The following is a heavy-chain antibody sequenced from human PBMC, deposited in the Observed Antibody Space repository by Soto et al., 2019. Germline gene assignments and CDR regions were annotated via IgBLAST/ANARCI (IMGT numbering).Heavy chain of an antibody. Sequence: ASVPVSCKASGYTFPSYAMHWVRQAPGQRLEWMGWINAGNGNTKYSQKFQGRVTITRDTSASTAYMELSSLRSEDTAVYYCARDHGVAVACTMDYWGQGTLVTVSS. CDR3: ARDHGVAVACTMDY. CDR1: GYTFPSYA. J-gene: IGHJ4*02. V-gene: IGHV1-3*01. D-gene: IGHD6-19*01. CDR2: INAGNGNT.